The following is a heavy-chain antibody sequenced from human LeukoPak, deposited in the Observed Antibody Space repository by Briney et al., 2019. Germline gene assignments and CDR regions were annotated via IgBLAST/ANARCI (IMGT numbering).Heavy chain of an antibody. CDR3: ATFSEVATTQYNWFDP. D-gene: IGHD5-12*01. Sequence: GASVNVSCKVSGYTLTELSMHWVRQAPGKGLAWMGGFDPEDGETIYAQKFQGRVTMTEDTSTDTAYMELSSLRSEDTAVYYCATFSEVATTQYNWFDPWGQGTLVTVSS. V-gene: IGHV1-24*01. J-gene: IGHJ5*02. CDR1: GYTLTELS. CDR2: FDPEDGET.